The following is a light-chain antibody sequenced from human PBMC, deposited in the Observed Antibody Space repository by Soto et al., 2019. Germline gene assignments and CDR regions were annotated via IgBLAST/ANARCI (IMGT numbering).Light chain of an antibody. Sequence: EIVMTQSPATLSVSPGERTTLSCRASQSVGNNLAWYQQKPGQAPRLLIYGAYTRATGIPARFSGSGSGTDFTLTISSLQPEDSATYYCQQLNSYPLTFGGGTKVDIK. V-gene: IGKV3-15*01. CDR1: QSVGNN. CDR3: QQLNSYPLT. J-gene: IGKJ4*01. CDR2: GAY.